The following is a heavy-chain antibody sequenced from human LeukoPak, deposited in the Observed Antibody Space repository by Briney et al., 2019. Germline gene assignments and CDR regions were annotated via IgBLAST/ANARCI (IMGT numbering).Heavy chain of an antibody. CDR1: GFTFSSYA. CDR2: ISGSGGST. J-gene: IGHJ4*02. Sequence: PGGSLRLSCAASGFTFSSYAMQWVRQAPGKGLEWVSAISGSGGSTYYADSVKGRFTISRDNSKNTLYLQMNSLRADDTAVYYCPRVTSEASFDYWGQGTLVIVSS. V-gene: IGHV3-23*01. CDR3: PRVTSEASFDY.